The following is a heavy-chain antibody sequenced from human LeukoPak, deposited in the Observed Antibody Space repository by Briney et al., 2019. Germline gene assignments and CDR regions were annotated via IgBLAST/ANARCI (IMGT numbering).Heavy chain of an antibody. CDR3: ARGRTGSYYSDY. D-gene: IGHD6-6*01. CDR2: ISSSGTI. J-gene: IGHJ4*02. Sequence: GGSLRLSCAASGFTFSLYEMNWVRQAPGKGLEWVSYISSSGTIYYADTVKGRFTISRDNAKNSLYLQMNSLRVEDTAIYYCARGRTGSYYSDYRGQGTLVTVSS. V-gene: IGHV3-48*03. CDR1: GFTFSLYE.